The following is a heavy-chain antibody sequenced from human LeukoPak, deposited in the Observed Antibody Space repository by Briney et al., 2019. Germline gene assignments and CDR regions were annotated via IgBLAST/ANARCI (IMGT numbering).Heavy chain of an antibody. Sequence: GSLRLSCAASGFTVSSNYMSWIRQPPGKGLEWIGEINHSGSTNYNPSLKSRVTISVDTSKNQFSLKLSSVTAADTAVYYCARVGYSSSGNYYNDRGAFDYWGQGTLVTVSS. CDR1: GFTVSSNY. D-gene: IGHD3-10*01. CDR2: INHSGST. J-gene: IGHJ4*02. CDR3: ARVGYSSSGNYYNDRGAFDY. V-gene: IGHV4-34*01.